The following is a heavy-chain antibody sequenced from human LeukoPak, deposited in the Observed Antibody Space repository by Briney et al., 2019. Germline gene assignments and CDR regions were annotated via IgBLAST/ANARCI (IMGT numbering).Heavy chain of an antibody. CDR1: GFTVSSNY. J-gene: IGHJ6*02. V-gene: IGHV3-23*01. Sequence: QPGGSLRLSCAASGFTVSSNYMSWVRQAPGKGLEWVSTISDTGGGTFYADSVKGRFTISRDNSQNTLFLQMNRLRADDTAIYYCAKEMLRGYYYYGMDVWGQGTTVTVSS. CDR3: AKEMLRGYYYYGMDV. CDR2: ISDTGGGT. D-gene: IGHD3-10*01.